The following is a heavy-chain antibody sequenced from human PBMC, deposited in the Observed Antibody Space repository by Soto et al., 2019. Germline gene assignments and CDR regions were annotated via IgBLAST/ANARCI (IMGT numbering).Heavy chain of an antibody. V-gene: IGHV3-74*01. J-gene: IGHJ4*02. CDR3: ARGGNAGSGQYYPDGQ. CDR1: GFTFSSNW. CDR2: MNPDGSTR. Sequence: EVQLVESGGDLVQPGGSLRLSCEASGFTFSSNWMHWVRQAPGKGLVWVSRMNPDGSTRGYADSVKGRFTISRDNAKKKPFPQRNSREAEDTAVYYCARGGNAGSGQYYPDGQWGQGTLVTVPS. D-gene: IGHD3-10*01.